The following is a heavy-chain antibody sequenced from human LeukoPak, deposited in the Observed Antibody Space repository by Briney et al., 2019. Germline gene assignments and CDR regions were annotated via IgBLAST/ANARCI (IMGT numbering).Heavy chain of an antibody. J-gene: IGHJ2*01. CDR1: SGSIRSYY. V-gene: IGHV4-59*01. Sequence: SETLSLTCTVSSGSIRSYYWSWIRQPPGKGLQWIGYIFYSGSTNYNPSLKSRVTISVDKSKNQFSLKLSSVTAADTAVYYCARVYYSNSYDYWYFDLWGRGTLVTVSS. CDR3: ARVYYSNSYDYWYFDL. D-gene: IGHD6-13*01. CDR2: IFYSGST.